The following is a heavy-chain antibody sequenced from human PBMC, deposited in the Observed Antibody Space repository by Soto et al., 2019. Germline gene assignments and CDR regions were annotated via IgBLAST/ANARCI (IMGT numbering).Heavy chain of an antibody. Sequence: ASVKVSCKASGYTFTDFYVSWVRQAPGQGLQWMGMINPSGGSTSQAQKFQGRVTMTRDTSTSTLYMEVSSLTSDDTAIYYCARGVGNAYSYFGYWGQGTPVTVSS. CDR3: ARGVGNAYSYFGY. CDR1: GYTFTDFY. D-gene: IGHD4-4*01. CDR2: INPSGGST. V-gene: IGHV1-46*01. J-gene: IGHJ4*02.